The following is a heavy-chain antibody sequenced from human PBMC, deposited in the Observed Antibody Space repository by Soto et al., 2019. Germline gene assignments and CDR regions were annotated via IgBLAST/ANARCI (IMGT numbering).Heavy chain of an antibody. Sequence: QVQLQESGPGLMKPSQTLSLTCTVSGGYISSAGSFWSWVRQLPGKGLEWIGYMSHSETTHYNSSLKTLVSISIDTSKNEFSVNLGSVTAAATALYYCARGYSRPDWFDSWGPGTLVIVSS. J-gene: IGHJ5*01. CDR2: MSHSETT. CDR3: ARGYSRPDWFDS. CDR1: GGYISSAGSF. V-gene: IGHV4-31*01. D-gene: IGHD5-12*01.